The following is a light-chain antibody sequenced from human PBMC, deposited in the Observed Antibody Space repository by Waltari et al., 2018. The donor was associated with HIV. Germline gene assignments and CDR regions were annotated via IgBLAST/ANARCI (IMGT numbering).Light chain of an antibody. Sequence: QSVLTQPPSASGTPGQRVSISCSGSSSNIGSNAANWYQQLPGTAPKLLIYSKNQRPSGVPDRFSGSKSGTSASLAISGLQSEDEADYYCAAWDDSLNGYYVFGTGTKVTVL. J-gene: IGLJ1*01. CDR1: SSNIGSNA. CDR2: SKN. V-gene: IGLV1-44*01. CDR3: AAWDDSLNGYYV.